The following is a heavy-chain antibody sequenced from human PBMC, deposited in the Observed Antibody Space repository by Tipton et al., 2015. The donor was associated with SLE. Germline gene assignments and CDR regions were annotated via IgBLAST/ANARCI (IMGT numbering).Heavy chain of an antibody. V-gene: IGHV4-59*11. CDR2: INYNGYT. J-gene: IGHJ3*02. D-gene: IGHD3-3*01. Sequence: TLSLTCTVSGGSIRSHFWSWVRQPPGKGLEWIGHINYNGYTNYNPSLKSRVTISVSTSQNQFSLSLGSVTAADTAIYYCAGLTIFGVVNAFDIWGQGTMVTVPS. CDR1: GGSIRSHF. CDR3: AGLTIFGVVNAFDI.